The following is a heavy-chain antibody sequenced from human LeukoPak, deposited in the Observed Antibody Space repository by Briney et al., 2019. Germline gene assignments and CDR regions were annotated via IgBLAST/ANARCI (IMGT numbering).Heavy chain of an antibody. J-gene: IGHJ3*02. CDR2: ISSSGSTI. CDR3: ARARSSYGYGDAFDI. Sequence: GGSLRLSCAASGFAFSSYEMNWVRQAPGKGLEWVSYISSSGSTIYYADSVKGRFTISRDNAKNSLYLQMNSLRAEDTAVYYCARARSSYGYGDAFDIWGQGTMVTVSS. CDR1: GFAFSSYE. V-gene: IGHV3-48*03. D-gene: IGHD5-18*01.